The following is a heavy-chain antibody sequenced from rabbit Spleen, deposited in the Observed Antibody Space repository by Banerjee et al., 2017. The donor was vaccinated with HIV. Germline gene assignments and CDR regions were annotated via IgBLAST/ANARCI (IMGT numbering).Heavy chain of an antibody. V-gene: IGHV1S40*01. D-gene: IGHD4-2*01. CDR3: ARDAGTSFSTYGMDL. CDR1: GFSFSAGYY. Sequence: QSLEESGGDLVKPGASLTLTCTASGFSFSAGYYMCWVRQAPGKGLEWIGCIHAGSSGSTYSASWAKGRFTISKTSSTTVTLQMTSLTAADTATYFCARDAGTSFSTYGMDLWGPGTLVTVS. CDR2: IHAGSSGST. J-gene: IGHJ6*01.